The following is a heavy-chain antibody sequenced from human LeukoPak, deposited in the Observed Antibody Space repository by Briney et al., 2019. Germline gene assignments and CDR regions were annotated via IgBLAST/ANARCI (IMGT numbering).Heavy chain of an antibody. V-gene: IGHV1-2*02. Sequence: ASVKVSCKASAYTFTGYYIHWVRQAPGQGLEWMGWINPNSGSTKYAQRFQGRVTMTRDTSISTAYMELSRLTSDDTAVYYCARWPVTGDDAFDIWGQGTMVTVPS. CDR1: AYTFTGYY. CDR2: INPNSGST. J-gene: IGHJ3*02. CDR3: ARWPVTGDDAFDI. D-gene: IGHD7-27*01.